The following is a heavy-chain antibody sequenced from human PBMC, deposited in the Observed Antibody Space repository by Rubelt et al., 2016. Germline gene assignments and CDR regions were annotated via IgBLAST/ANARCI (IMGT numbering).Heavy chain of an antibody. D-gene: IGHD3-10*01. J-gene: IGHJ4*02. CDR3: AGERDDFYGAGSHFDL. Sequence: VQLVESGGGVVKPGGSLRLSCAASGFNFRDYYMSWVRQAPGKGLEWIAYISSGGENIYHADSVRGRFSVSRANGKYSLFRQMNSLTADDTAVYYCAGERDDFYGAGSHFDLWGQGVLVTVSS. CDR2: ISSGGENI. V-gene: IGHV3-11*01. CDR1: GFNFRDYY.